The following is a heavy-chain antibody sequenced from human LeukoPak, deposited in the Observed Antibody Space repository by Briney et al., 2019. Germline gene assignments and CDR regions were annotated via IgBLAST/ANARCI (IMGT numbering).Heavy chain of an antibody. CDR2: ISSSGSTI. Sequence: GGSLRLSCAASGFTFSSYEMNWVRQAPGKGLEWVSYISSSGSTIYYADSVKGRFTISRDNAKNSLYLQMNSLRAEGTAVYYCAELGITMIGGVWGKGTTVTVSS. D-gene: IGHD3-10*02. J-gene: IGHJ6*04. CDR1: GFTFSSYE. CDR3: AELGITMIGGV. V-gene: IGHV3-48*03.